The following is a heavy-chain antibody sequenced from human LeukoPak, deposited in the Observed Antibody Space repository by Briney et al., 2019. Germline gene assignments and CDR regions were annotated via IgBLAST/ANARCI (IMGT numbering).Heavy chain of an antibody. CDR1: GGSISSYY. Sequence: PSETQSLTCTVSGGSISSYYWSWIRQPPGKGLEWIGYIYCSGSTNYNPSLKSRVTTSVDTSKNQFSLKLSSVTAADTAVYYCARHVPNRYCSSTSCPFDLWGRGTLVTVSS. V-gene: IGHV4-59*08. J-gene: IGHJ2*01. CDR3: ARHVPNRYCSSTSCPFDL. CDR2: IYCSGST. D-gene: IGHD2-2*01.